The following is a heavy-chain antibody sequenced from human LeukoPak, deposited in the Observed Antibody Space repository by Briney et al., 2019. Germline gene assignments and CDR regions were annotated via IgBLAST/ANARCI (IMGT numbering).Heavy chain of an antibody. Sequence: SVKVSCKASGGTFSSYAISWVRQAPGQGLEWVGGIIPIFGTANYAQKFQGRVTITADESTSTAYMELSSLRSEDTAVYYCARDARDYCSGGSCYWYHYYWGQGTLVTVSS. J-gene: IGHJ4*02. V-gene: IGHV1-69*13. D-gene: IGHD2-15*01. CDR1: GGTFSSYA. CDR2: IIPIFGTA. CDR3: ARDARDYCSGGSCYWYHYY.